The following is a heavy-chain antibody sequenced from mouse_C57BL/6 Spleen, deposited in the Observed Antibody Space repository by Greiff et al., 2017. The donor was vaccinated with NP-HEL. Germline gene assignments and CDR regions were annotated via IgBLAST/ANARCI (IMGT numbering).Heavy chain of an antibody. CDR2: IRSKSNNYAT. CDR3: GRLFSFAY. CDR1: GFSFNPYA. V-gene: IGHV10-1*01. J-gene: IGHJ3*01. Sequence: EVQRVESGGGLVQPKGSLKLSCAASGFSFNPYAMNWVRQAPGKGLEWVARIRSKSNNYATYYADSVKDRFTISRDDSESMLYLQMNNLKTEDTAMYNRGRLFSFAYWGKGTLVTVSA.